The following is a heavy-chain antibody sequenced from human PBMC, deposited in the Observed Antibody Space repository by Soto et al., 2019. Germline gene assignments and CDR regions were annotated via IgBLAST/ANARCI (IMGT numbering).Heavy chain of an antibody. CDR1: GGSISSGGYY. Sequence: SETPSLTCTVSGGSISSGGYYWSWIRQHPGKGLEWIGYIYYSGSTCYNPSLKSRLTISVDTSKNQFSLTLSYATAADAALYYYASDRSFDFWGQGTLVTVSS. J-gene: IGHJ4*02. CDR3: ASDRSFDF. CDR2: IYYSGST. V-gene: IGHV4-31*03.